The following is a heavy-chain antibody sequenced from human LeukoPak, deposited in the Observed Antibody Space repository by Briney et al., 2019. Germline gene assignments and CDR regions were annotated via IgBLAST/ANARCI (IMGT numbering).Heavy chain of an antibody. V-gene: IGHV4-61*01. CDR2: IYYSGST. D-gene: IGHD3-3*01. Sequence: PSETLSLTCTVSGGSVSSGSYYWSWIRQPPGKGLEWIGYIYYSGSTNYNTSLKSRVTISVDTSKNQFSLKLSSVTAADTAVYYCARDAYYDFWSGLGDLWGRGTLVTVSS. CDR3: ARDAYYDFWSGLGDL. J-gene: IGHJ2*01. CDR1: GGSVSSGSYY.